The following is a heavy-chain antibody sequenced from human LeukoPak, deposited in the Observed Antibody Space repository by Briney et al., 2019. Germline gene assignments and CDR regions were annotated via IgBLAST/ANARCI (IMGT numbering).Heavy chain of an antibody. CDR1: GFTFSSYW. D-gene: IGHD6-13*01. CDR2: IKEDGSEK. J-gene: IGHJ4*02. CDR3: ARDDGRIAAALPYFEF. V-gene: IGHV3-7*04. Sequence: GGSLRLSCAASGFTFSSYWMSWVRQAPGKGLEWVANIKEDGSEKYYVDSVKGRFTISRDNAKNSLYLQMNSLTAEDTAVYYCARDDGRIAAALPYFEFWGQGTLATVSS.